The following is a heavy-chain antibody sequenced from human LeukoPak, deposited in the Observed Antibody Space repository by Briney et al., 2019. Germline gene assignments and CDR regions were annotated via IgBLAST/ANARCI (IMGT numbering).Heavy chain of an antibody. CDR2: IYYSGST. CDR1: GGSISSYY. CDR3: AREPFMLRYFDY. J-gene: IGHJ4*02. D-gene: IGHD3-9*01. Sequence: SETLSLTCTVSGGSISSYYWSWIRQPPGKGLEWIGYIYYSGSTNYNPSLKSRVTISVDTSKNQFSLKLSSVTAADTAVYYCAREPFMLRYFDYWGQGTLVTVSS. V-gene: IGHV4-59*01.